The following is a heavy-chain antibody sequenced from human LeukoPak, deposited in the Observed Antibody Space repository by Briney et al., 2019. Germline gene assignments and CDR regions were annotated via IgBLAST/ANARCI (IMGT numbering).Heavy chain of an antibody. CDR1: GGTFSNYW. V-gene: IGHV3-74*01. CDR3: ARDLGQYYDTSDNWFDP. J-gene: IGHJ5*02. CDR2: SNSDGINT. D-gene: IGHD3-22*01. Sequence: GSLRPCCAASGGTFSNYWMHWVRQAPGKGLVWVSRSNSDGINTSYADSVKGRFTISRDNAKNTLNLQMNSLRAEDTAVYYCARDLGQYYDTSDNWFDPWGQGTLVTVSS.